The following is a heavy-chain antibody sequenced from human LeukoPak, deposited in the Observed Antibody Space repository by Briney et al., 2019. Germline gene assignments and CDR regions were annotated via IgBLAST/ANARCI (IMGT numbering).Heavy chain of an antibody. D-gene: IGHD5-18*01. CDR3: AKDRLPGYSYGFEGYYYYMDV. V-gene: IGHV3-23*01. Sequence: GGSLRLSCAASGFTFSSYGMSWVRQAPGKGLEWVSGISGSGGSTYYADSVKGRFTISRDNSKNTLYLHMNSLRAEDTAVYYCAKDRLPGYSYGFEGYYYYMDVWGKGTTVTVSS. CDR2: ISGSGGST. J-gene: IGHJ6*03. CDR1: GFTFSSYG.